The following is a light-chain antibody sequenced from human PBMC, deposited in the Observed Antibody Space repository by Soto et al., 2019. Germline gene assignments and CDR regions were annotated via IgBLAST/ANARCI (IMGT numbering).Light chain of an antibody. CDR1: SSDVGGYNY. J-gene: IGLJ3*02. Sequence: QSALTQPASVSGSPGQSITISCTGTSSDVGGYNYVSWYQHHPGKAPKLMIYEVNNRPSGVSNRFSGSKSGNTASLTISGLQAEDEADYYCSSYTGSSTPVFGGGTKVTVL. CDR3: SSYTGSSTPV. CDR2: EVN. V-gene: IGLV2-14*01.